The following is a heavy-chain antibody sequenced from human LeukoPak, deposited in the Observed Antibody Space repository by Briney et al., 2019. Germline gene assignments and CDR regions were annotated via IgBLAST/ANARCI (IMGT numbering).Heavy chain of an antibody. CDR3: AKPITVSGATDGFDI. J-gene: IGHJ3*02. Sequence: PGGSLRLSGAASAFTFSSYWMNWLPKAPGKGLEWVANIKQDGSEKYCVDSVKGRFTIYRDNAKNSLYLHMNSLRVEDTAVYYCAKPITVSGATDGFDIWGQGTMVTVSS. V-gene: IGHV3-7*01. D-gene: IGHD3-3*01. CDR1: AFTFSSYW. CDR2: IKQDGSEK.